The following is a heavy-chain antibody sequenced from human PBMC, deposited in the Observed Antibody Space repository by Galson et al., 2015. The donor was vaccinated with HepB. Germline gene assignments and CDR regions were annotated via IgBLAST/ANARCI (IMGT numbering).Heavy chain of an antibody. CDR1: GFAVSSNA. CDR2: MSSGGRGT. CDR3: VTQIGGIVY. J-gene: IGHJ4*02. Sequence: SLRLSCAASGFAVSSNAMHWVRQAPGTGLEYVSGMSSGGRGTFYADSVTGRCTISRDNSKNTVYLQMSSLRTEDTAVYYCVTQIGGIVYWGQGTLVTVSS. V-gene: IGHV3-64D*06. D-gene: IGHD3-16*02.